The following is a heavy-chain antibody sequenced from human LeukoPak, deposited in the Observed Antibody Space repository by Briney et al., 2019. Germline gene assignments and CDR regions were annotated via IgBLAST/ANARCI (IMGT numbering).Heavy chain of an antibody. CDR2: ISSSSSYI. CDR1: GLTFSSYS. Sequence: PGGSLRLSCAATGLTFSSYSMNWVRQAPGKGLEWVSSISSSSSYIYYADSVKGRFTISRDNAKNSLYLQMNSLRAEDTAVYYCARDLISMVRGVITGHYYYYYGMDVWGQGTTVTVSS. V-gene: IGHV3-21*01. CDR3: ARDLISMVRGVITGHYYYYYGMDV. D-gene: IGHD3-10*01. J-gene: IGHJ6*02.